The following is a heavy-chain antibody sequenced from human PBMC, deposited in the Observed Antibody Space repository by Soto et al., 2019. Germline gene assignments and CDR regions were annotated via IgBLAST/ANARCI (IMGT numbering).Heavy chain of an antibody. CDR1: GYTFSGFY. CDR3: ATSIVGATYYYYGMDV. Sequence: ASVKVSCKTSGYTFSGFYIHWVRQAPGQGLESMGWIYPDSGGTDYAQKFQGWVTMTRDTSISTAYMELSRLRSDDTAVYYCATSIVGATYYYYGMDVWGQGTTVTVS. J-gene: IGHJ6*02. D-gene: IGHD1-26*01. V-gene: IGHV1-2*04. CDR2: IYPDSGGT.